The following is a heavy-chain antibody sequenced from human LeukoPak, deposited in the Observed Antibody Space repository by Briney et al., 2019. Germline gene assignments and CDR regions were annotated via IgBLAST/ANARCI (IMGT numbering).Heavy chain of an antibody. CDR1: GYEFTTYW. D-gene: IGHD3-10*01. V-gene: IGHV5-51*01. J-gene: IGHJ4*02. CDR2: IYPSDSLT. Sequence: RSGESLKISCKGSGYEFTTYWIAWVRQTPGKGLEWMGIIYPSDSLTRYNPSFEGQVTMSADKSINTAYLQWVSLQASDTAMYYCARHEAGGSASHFPLDYWGQGTLVTVSS. CDR3: ARHEAGGSASHFPLDY.